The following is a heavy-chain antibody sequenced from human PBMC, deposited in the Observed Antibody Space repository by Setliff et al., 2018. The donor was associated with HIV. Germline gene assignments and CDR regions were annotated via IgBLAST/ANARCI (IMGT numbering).Heavy chain of an antibody. J-gene: IGHJ4*02. CDR3: AEDRDRGYDWASDY. Sequence: GGSLRLSCAASGFTFSSYGMHWVRQAPGKGLEWVAFIRYDGSNKYYADSVKGRFTISRDNSKNTLYLQMNSLRGDDTATYYCAEDRDRGYDWASDYWGQGTLVTVSS. CDR2: IRYDGSNK. CDR1: GFTFSSYG. D-gene: IGHD5-12*01. V-gene: IGHV3-30*02.